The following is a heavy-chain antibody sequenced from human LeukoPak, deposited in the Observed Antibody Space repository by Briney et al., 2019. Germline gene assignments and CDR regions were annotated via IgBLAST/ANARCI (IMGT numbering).Heavy chain of an antibody. CDR3: VRGSPTYYYGMDV. J-gene: IGHJ6*02. CDR1: GGSFSGYY. V-gene: IGHV4-34*01. CDR2: INHSGST. Sequence: SETLSLTCAVYGGSFSGYYWSWIRQPPGKGLEWIGEINHSGSTNYNPSLKSRVTISVDTSKNQFSLKLSSVTAADTAVYYCVRGSPTYYYGMDVWGQGTTVTVSS.